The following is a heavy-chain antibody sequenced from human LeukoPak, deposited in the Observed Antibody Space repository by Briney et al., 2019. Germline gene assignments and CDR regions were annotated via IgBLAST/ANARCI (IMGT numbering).Heavy chain of an antibody. CDR1: GFTFSSYE. V-gene: IGHV3-48*03. CDR2: ISSSGSTI. Sequence: GGSLRPSCAASGFTFSSYEMNWVRQAPGKGLEWVSYISSSGSTIYYADSVKGRFTISRDNAKNSLYLQMNSLRAEDTAVYYCARVGSYYPSGPNDYWGQGTLVTVSS. J-gene: IGHJ4*02. CDR3: ARVGSYYPSGPNDY. D-gene: IGHD1-26*01.